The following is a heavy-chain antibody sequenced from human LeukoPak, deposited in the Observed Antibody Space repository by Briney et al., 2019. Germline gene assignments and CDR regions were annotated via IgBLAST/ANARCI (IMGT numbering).Heavy chain of an antibody. D-gene: IGHD2-15*01. J-gene: IGHJ4*02. Sequence: ASVKVSCKASGYTFTGSTMHWVRQAPGQGLEWMGWINPNSGGTNYAQKFQGRVTMTRDTSISTVYMELSRLRSDDTAVYYCARNVVVAATYQGYWGQGTLVIVSS. CDR3: ARNVVVAATYQGY. CDR1: GYTFTGST. V-gene: IGHV1-2*02. CDR2: INPNSGGT.